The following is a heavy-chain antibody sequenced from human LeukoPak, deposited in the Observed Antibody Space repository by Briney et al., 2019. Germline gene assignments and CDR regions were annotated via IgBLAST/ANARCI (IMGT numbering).Heavy chain of an antibody. V-gene: IGHV3-23*01. Sequence: AGGSLRLSCAASGFTFSSYAMSWVRQAPGKGLEWVSAISGSGGSTYYADSVKGRFTISRDNSKNTLYLQMNSLRAGDTAVYYCAKDDSSGYYYPFDYWGQGTLVTVSS. J-gene: IGHJ4*02. D-gene: IGHD3-22*01. CDR2: ISGSGGST. CDR3: AKDDSSGYYYPFDY. CDR1: GFTFSSYA.